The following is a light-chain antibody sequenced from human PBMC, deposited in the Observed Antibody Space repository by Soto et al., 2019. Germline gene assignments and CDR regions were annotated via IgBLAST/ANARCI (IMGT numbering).Light chain of an antibody. J-gene: IGKJ4*01. CDR1: QSVSSSY. CDR3: QQYGSSPLT. CDR2: GAS. Sequence: EIVLTQSPATLSLSPVERATLSCRASQSVSSSYLAWYQQKPGQAPRLLIYGASSRATGIPDRFSGSGSGTDFTLTISRLEPEDFAMYYCQQYGSSPLTLGGGTKVEIK. V-gene: IGKV3-20*01.